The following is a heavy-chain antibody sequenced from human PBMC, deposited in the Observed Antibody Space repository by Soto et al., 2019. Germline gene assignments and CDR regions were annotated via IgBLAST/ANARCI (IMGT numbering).Heavy chain of an antibody. V-gene: IGHV4-4*02. J-gene: IGHJ6*03. CDR2: IYHSGST. CDR3: ARVLGYGDSILGSQEYYYYMDV. CDR1: SGSISSSNW. D-gene: IGHD4-17*01. Sequence: PSETLSLTCAVSSGSISSSNWWSWVRQPPGKGLEWIGEIYHSGSTNYNPSLKSRVTISVDKSKNQFSLKLSSVTAADTAVYYCARVLGYGDSILGSQEYYYYMDVWGKGTTVTVSS.